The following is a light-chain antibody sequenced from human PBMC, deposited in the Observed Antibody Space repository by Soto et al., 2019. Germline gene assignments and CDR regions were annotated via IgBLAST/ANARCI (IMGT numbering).Light chain of an antibody. V-gene: IGKV3-11*01. CDR3: QQRSNWPWT. CDR2: DAS. J-gene: IGKJ1*01. CDR1: QSVAEY. Sequence: PGERATLSCRASQSVAEYLAWYQQRPGQAPRLLIYDASHRATGVPARFSGSGSGANFTLTISSLEPEDSAIYYCQQRSNWPWTFGQGTKVDIK.